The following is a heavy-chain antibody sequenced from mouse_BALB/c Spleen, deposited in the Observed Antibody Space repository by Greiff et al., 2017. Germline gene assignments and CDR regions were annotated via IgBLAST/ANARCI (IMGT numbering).Heavy chain of an antibody. CDR2: IWAGGST. CDR1: GFSLTSYG. D-gene: IGHD3-2*01. CDR3: ARGTARATYAMDY. J-gene: IGHJ4*01. V-gene: IGHV2-9*02. Sequence: VQLQQSGPGLVAPSQSLSITCTVSGFSLTSYGVHWVRQPPGKGLEWLGVIWAGGSTNYNSALMSRLSISKDNSKSQVFLKMNSLQTDDTAMYYCARGTARATYAMDYWGQGTSVTVSS.